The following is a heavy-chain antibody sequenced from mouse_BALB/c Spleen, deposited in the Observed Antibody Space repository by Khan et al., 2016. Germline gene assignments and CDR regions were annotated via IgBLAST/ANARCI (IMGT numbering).Heavy chain of an antibody. CDR3: AKTTDYPCYAMCY. V-gene: IGHV9-3*02. CDR1: EYTFTNYG. D-gene: IGHD2-13*01. J-gene: IGHJ4*01. CDR2: INTKTGEP. Sequence: QIQLVQSGPELKKPGETVKISCKASEYTFTNYGMNWVKQASGKGLKWMGWINTKTGEPTYAEEFKGRFAFSLVASASTAYLNINNLKNEDSPTYFCAKTTDYPCYAMCYWGQGTSVTVAS.